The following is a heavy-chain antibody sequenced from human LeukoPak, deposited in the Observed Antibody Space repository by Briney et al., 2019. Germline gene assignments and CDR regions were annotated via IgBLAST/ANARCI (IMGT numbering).Heavy chain of an antibody. J-gene: IGHJ5*02. CDR2: INLNSGGT. CDR1: GYTFTGSY. Sequence: ASVKVSCKASGYTFTGSYMHWVRQAPGQGLEWVGWINLNSGGTNYAQKFQGRVTMTRDTSISTAYMELSSLRSDDTAVYYCAGPSGGSGRWGDNWFDPWVQGTLVTVSS. D-gene: IGHD3-10*01. CDR3: AGPSGGSGRWGDNWFDP. V-gene: IGHV1-2*02.